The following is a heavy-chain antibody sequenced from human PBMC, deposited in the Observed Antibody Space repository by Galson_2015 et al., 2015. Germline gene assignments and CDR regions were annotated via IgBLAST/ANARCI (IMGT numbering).Heavy chain of an antibody. J-gene: IGHJ4*02. V-gene: IGHV3-30*03. Sequence: SLRLSCAASGFTFSSYGMHWVRQAPGKGLEWVAVISYDGSNKYYADSVKGRFTISRDNSKNTLYLQMNSLRAEDTAVYYCARDRAIYGDSPAYWGQGTLVTVSS. D-gene: IGHD4-17*01. CDR1: GFTFSSYG. CDR3: ARDRAIYGDSPAY. CDR2: ISYDGSNK.